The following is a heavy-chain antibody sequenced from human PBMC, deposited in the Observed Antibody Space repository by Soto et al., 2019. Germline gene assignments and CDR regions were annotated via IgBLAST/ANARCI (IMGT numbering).Heavy chain of an antibody. CDR3: ARVPNYGDYNFDY. Sequence: PSETLSLTGTVSGGSISSYYWSWIRQPPGKGLEWIGYIYYSGSTNYNPSLKSRVTISVDTSKNQFSLKLSSVTAADTAVYYCARVPNYGDYNFDYWGQGTLVTVSS. CDR2: IYYSGST. CDR1: GGSISSYY. V-gene: IGHV4-59*01. D-gene: IGHD4-17*01. J-gene: IGHJ4*02.